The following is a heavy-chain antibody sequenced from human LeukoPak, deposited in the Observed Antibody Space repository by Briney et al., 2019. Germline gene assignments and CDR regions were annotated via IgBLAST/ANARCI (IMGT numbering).Heavy chain of an antibody. CDR2: NSGGGAAS. J-gene: IGHJ3*02. Sequence: GGSLRLSCAASGFTVSSNYMSWVRQAPGKGLEWVSANSGGGAASYYADSVRGRFTVSSDNSKNTLLLQINSLRGDDTAVYYCAKKGVVFNASLNAFDIWGQGTMVTVSS. CDR1: GFTVSSNY. CDR3: AKKGVVFNASLNAFDI. D-gene: IGHD3-22*01. V-gene: IGHV3-23*01.